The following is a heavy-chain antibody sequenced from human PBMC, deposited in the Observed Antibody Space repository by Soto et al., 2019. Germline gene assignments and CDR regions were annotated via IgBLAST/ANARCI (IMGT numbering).Heavy chain of an antibody. CDR2: IYYSGST. Sequence: QLQLRESGPGLVKPSETLSLTCSLSGDFIISSGYYWDWIRQPPGKGLEWIGYIYYSGSTSYNPSLKSRVTISVASSKIQFSLKLPSVTAADTAVYYCARHTGQLSPFDTWGLGTLVTVSS. CDR1: GDFIISSGYY. D-gene: IGHD2-2*01. J-gene: IGHJ5*02. CDR3: ARHTGQLSPFDT. V-gene: IGHV4-39*01.